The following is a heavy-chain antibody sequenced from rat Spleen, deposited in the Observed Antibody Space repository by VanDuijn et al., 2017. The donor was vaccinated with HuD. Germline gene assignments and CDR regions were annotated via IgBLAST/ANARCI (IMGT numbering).Heavy chain of an antibody. CDR1: GFTFSDYN. CDR3: ATGPRILRLDWFAY. D-gene: IGHD1-6*01. CDR2: IIYDGSRT. J-gene: IGHJ3*01. V-gene: IGHV5S10*01. Sequence: EVRLVESGGGLVQPGGSLKLSCAASGFTFSDYNMAWVRQAPKKGLEWVATIIYDGSRTFYRDSVKGRFTISRDNAKSTLYLQMDSLRSEDTATYYCATGPRILRLDWFAYWGQGTLVTVSS.